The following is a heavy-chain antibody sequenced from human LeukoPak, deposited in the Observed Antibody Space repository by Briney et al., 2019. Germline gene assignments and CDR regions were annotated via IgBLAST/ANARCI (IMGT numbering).Heavy chain of an antibody. CDR3: ARDAIVVVVAATDVYFDS. J-gene: IGHJ4*02. D-gene: IGHD2-15*01. CDR2: MNPNSGNT. CDR1: GYTFTSYD. Sequence: ASVKVSCKASGYTFTSYDINWVRQAPGQGLEWMGWMNPNSGNTDYAQKFQGRVTMTRDTSISTAYMELSRLRSDDTAVYYCARDAIVVVVAATDVYFDSWGQGTLVTVSS. V-gene: IGHV1-8*01.